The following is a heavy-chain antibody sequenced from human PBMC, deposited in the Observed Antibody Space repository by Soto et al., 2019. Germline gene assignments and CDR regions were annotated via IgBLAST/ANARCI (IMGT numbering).Heavy chain of an antibody. J-gene: IGHJ4*02. D-gene: IGHD6-19*01. V-gene: IGHV3-23*01. Sequence: EVQLLESGGGLVQPGGSLRLSCVGSGFFFSSYTMTWVRQAPGKGLEWVSSFSATSGNTYYTESVRGRFPISRDHSKNKLFLQMNSLTAEDTAMYYCAKARDQQWVRLPFDYWGQGILVSVSS. CDR2: FSATSGNT. CDR1: GFFFSSYT. CDR3: AKARDQQWVRLPFDY.